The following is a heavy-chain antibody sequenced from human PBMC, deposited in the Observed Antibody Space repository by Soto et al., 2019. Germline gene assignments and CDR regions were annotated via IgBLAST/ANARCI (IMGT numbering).Heavy chain of an antibody. D-gene: IGHD4-17*01. CDR3: ARDSHNPNDYGDYVVDY. V-gene: IGHV1-69*08. CDR1: GGTFSSYT. J-gene: IGHJ4*02. CDR2: IIPILGIA. Sequence: VQLVQSGAEVKKPGSSVKVSCKASGGTFSSYTISWVRQAPGQGLEWMGRIIPILGIANYAQKFQGRVTITADKSTSTAYMELSSLRSEDTAVYYCARDSHNPNDYGDYVVDYWGQGTLVTVSS.